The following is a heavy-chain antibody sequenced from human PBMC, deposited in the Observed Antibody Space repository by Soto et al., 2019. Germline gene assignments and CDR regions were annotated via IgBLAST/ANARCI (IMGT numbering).Heavy chain of an antibody. Sequence: QGHLVQSEAEVKKSGASVKVYCKASGYTFTRYGISWVRQAPRQGLEWMGWISGYNGDTNYAQKFQGRVSMTVDTSKTTAYVELRSLTSGDTAVSYCGKKGQPPYHYYGLDVWGQGTMVTVS. J-gene: IGHJ6*02. CDR1: GYTFTRYG. V-gene: IGHV1-18*01. CDR3: GKKGQPPYHYYGLDV. D-gene: IGHD6-13*01. CDR2: ISGYNGDT.